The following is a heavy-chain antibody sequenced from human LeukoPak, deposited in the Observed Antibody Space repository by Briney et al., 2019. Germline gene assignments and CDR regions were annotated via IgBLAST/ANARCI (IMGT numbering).Heavy chain of an antibody. J-gene: IGHJ5*02. V-gene: IGHV4-39*01. CDR1: GGSISSSSYY. Sequence: PSETLSLTCTVSGGSISSSSYYWGWIRQPPGKGLEWIGSIYYSGSTYYNPSLKSRVTISVDTSKNQFSLKLSSVTAADTAVYYCARHRITMVRGVLNWFDPWGQGTLVTVSS. CDR2: IYYSGST. CDR3: ARHRITMVRGVLNWFDP. D-gene: IGHD3-10*01.